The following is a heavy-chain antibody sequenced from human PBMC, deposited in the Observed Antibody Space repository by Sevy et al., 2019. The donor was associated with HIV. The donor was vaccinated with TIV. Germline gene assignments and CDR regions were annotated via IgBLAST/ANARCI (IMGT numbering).Heavy chain of an antibody. Sequence: GGSLRLSCAASGFIFNDYWMHWVRQAPGKGLEWVANINEHGSINYDLDSVKGRFTISRDNAKNSLFLQMNSLRVDDTAVYYCARAIGAGAAYWGQGTPVTVSS. V-gene: IGHV3-7*03. CDR2: INEHGSIN. D-gene: IGHD6-13*01. CDR1: GFIFNDYW. J-gene: IGHJ4*02. CDR3: ARAIGAGAAY.